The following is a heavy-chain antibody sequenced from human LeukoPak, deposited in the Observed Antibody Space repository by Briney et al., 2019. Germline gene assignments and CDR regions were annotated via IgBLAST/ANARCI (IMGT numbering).Heavy chain of an antibody. V-gene: IGHV3-48*03. D-gene: IGHD6-19*01. CDR1: GFTFSNYE. Sequence: GRSLRLSCAASGFTFSNYEMNWVSQAPGKWLACVSYISGNARTINYADSVKGRFTISRDNAKKSLFLQMNSLRVEDTAVYYCARIPPRMAGTYYYYGMDLWGQGTTVTVSS. CDR3: ARIPPRMAGTYYYYGMDL. CDR2: ISGNARTI. J-gene: IGHJ6*02.